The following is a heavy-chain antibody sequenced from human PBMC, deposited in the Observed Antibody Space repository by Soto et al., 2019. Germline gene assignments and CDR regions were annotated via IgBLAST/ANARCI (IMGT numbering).Heavy chain of an antibody. CDR3: ARSYDYVWGSYRH. CDR1: GFTFSSYS. J-gene: IGHJ4*02. Sequence: EVQLVESGGGLVKPGGSLRLSCAASGFTFSSYSMNWVRQAPGKGLEWVSSISSSSSYIYYADSVKGRFTISRDNAKNSRYLQMNSLRAEDTAVYYCARSYDYVWGSYRHWGQGTLVTVSS. D-gene: IGHD3-16*02. V-gene: IGHV3-21*01. CDR2: ISSSSSYI.